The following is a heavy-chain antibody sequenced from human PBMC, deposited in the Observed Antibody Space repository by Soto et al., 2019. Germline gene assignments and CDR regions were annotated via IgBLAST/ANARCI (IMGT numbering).Heavy chain of an antibody. CDR3: TTHRIMITFGGVIVREFDY. V-gene: IGHV3-15*07. CDR1: GFTFSNAW. Sequence: GGSLRLSCAASGFTFSNAWMNWVRQAPGKGLEWVGRIKSKTDGGTTDYAAPVKGRFTISRDDSKNTLYLQMNSLKTEDTAVYYCTTHRIMITFGGVIVREFDYWGQGTLVTVSS. J-gene: IGHJ4*02. CDR2: IKSKTDGGTT. D-gene: IGHD3-16*02.